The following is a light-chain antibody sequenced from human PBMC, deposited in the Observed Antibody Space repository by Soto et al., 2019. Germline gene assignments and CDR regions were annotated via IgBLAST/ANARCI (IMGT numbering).Light chain of an antibody. CDR1: SSNVGSYNL. CDR2: EGS. V-gene: IGLV2-23*03. J-gene: IGLJ2*01. CDR3: CSYAGSSTFVV. Sequence: QSALTLPASVSGALGQSITISCTGSSSNVGSYNLVSWYQHHPGKAPKLIIYEGSKRPSGVSNRFSGSKSGNTASLTISGLQAEDEADYYCCSYAGSSTFVVFGGGTKLTVL.